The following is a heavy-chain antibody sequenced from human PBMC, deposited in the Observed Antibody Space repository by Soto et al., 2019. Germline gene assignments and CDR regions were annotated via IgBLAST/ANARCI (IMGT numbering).Heavy chain of an antibody. CDR1: GGSMSSYY. CDR3: ARVSSSWSNYFDY. V-gene: IGHV4-59*01. J-gene: IGHJ4*02. CDR2: IYYSGST. Sequence: PSDTLSLTCTVSGGSMSSYYWSWIRQPPGKGLEWIGYIYYSGSTSYNPSLKSRVTISVDTSKNQFSLKLNSLTAADTAVYYCARVSSSWSNYFDYWGQGTPVTVSS. D-gene: IGHD6-13*01.